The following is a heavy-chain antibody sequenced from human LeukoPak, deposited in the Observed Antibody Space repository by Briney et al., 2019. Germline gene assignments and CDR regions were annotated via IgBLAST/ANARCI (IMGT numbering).Heavy chain of an antibody. V-gene: IGHV1-2*02. CDR3: ASLGARGIAAADAFDY. D-gene: IGHD6-13*01. J-gene: IGHJ4*02. CDR1: GYAFTGYY. Sequence: ASVKVSCKASGYAFTGYYMHWVAQAPGQELKWLGWINPNSGGTNYAQKFQDRVTMTKDTSISTAYMELSRLRSGDTAVYYCASLGARGIAAADAFDYWGQRTLVTVSS. CDR2: INPNSGGT.